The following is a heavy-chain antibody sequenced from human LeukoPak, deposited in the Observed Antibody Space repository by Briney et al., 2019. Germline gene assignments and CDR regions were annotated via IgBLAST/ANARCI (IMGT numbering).Heavy chain of an antibody. CDR3: ARDHTLTPYGNWFDP. V-gene: IGHV6-1*01. Sequence: SQTLSLTCAISGDSVSSNSVAWNWTRQSPSRAVESLARTYYRSKWYNDHAVSVNSRITISPDTSKNPFSLQLYSVTPEDTAVYYCARDHTLTPYGNWFDPWGQGALVTVSS. CDR2: TYYRSKWYN. CDR1: GDSVSSNSVA. D-gene: IGHD3-9*01. J-gene: IGHJ5*02.